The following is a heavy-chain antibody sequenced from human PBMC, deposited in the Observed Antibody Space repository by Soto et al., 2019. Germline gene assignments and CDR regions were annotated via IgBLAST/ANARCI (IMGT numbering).Heavy chain of an antibody. CDR2: FDPEDGET. Sequence: GALVKVSCKVSGYTLTELSMHWVRQAPGKGLEWMGGFDPEDGETIYAQKFQGRVTMTEDTSTDTAYMELSSLRSEDTAVYYCATDLVAGTTSPYYYYGMDVWGQGTTVTVSS. CDR3: ATDLVAGTTSPYYYYGMDV. J-gene: IGHJ6*02. D-gene: IGHD1-7*01. V-gene: IGHV1-24*01. CDR1: GYTLTELS.